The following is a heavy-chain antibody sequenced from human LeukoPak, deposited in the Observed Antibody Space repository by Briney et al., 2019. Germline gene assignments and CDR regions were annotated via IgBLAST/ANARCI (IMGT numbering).Heavy chain of an antibody. D-gene: IGHD4-23*01. CDR3: ARDTGTVVDY. CDR1: GGSISTYY. CDR2: IYYSGST. Sequence: ETLSLTCTVSGGSISTYYWSWIRQPPRKGLEWIGYIYYSGSTNYNPSLKSRVTTSVDTSKNQFSLKLSSVTAADTAVYYCARDTGTVVDYWGQGTLVPVSS. J-gene: IGHJ4*02. V-gene: IGHV4-59*01.